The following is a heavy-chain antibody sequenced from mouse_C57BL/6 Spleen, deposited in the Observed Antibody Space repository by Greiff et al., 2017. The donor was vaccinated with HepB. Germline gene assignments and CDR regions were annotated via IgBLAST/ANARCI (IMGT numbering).Heavy chain of an antibody. Sequence: VQLQQSGAELVRPGASVTLSCKASGYTFTDYEMHWVKQTPVHGLEWIGAIDPETGGTAYTQKFKGKTILTADKSSSTAYMELRSLTSEDSAVYYCTVLTGTMNDWGKGTTLTVSS. J-gene: IGHJ2*01. D-gene: IGHD4-1*01. V-gene: IGHV1-15*01. CDR1: GYTFTDYE. CDR2: IDPETGGT. CDR3: TVLTGTMND.